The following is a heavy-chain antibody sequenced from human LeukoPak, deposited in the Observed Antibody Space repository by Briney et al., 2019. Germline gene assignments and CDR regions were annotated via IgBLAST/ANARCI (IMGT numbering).Heavy chain of an antibody. J-gene: IGHJ5*02. CDR2: INHSGST. CDR1: GGSFSDHY. Sequence: PSETLSLTCAVYGGSFSDHYWSWIRQPPGKGLEWIGEINHSGSTNYNPSLKSRVTISVDTSKNQFSLKLSSVTAADTAVYYCASLPIAVAFNWFDPWGQGTLVTVSS. V-gene: IGHV4-34*01. CDR3: ASLPIAVAFNWFDP. D-gene: IGHD6-19*01.